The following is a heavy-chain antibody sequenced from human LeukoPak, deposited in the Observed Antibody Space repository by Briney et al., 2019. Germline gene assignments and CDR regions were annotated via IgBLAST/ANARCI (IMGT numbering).Heavy chain of an antibody. V-gene: IGHV3-23*01. D-gene: IGHD2/OR15-2a*01. J-gene: IGHJ4*02. CDR1: GFTFSTYA. Sequence: PGGSLRLSCAASGFTFSTYATTCVRQAPGKGLEWISVISGSGDNTHYADSVKGRFTISRDNSKNTLYLQMNSLSGEDTAVYYCAKDSADWTRGTLLPGELYFDFWGQGTLVTVSS. CDR3: AKDSADWTRGTLLPGELYFDF. CDR2: ISGSGDNT.